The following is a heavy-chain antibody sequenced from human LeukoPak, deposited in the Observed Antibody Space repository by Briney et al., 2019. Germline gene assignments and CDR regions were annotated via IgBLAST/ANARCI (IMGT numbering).Heavy chain of an antibody. D-gene: IGHD2-2*02. CDR2: IYYSGST. V-gene: IGHV4-39*07. J-gene: IGHJ4*02. Sequence: SETLSLTCTVSGGSISSSSYYWGWIRQPPGKGLEWIGSIYYSGSTYYNPSLKSRVTISVDTSKNQFSLKLSSVTAADTAVYYCARVGPYSRYTDYWGQGTLVTVSS. CDR3: ARVGPYSRYTDY. CDR1: GGSISSSSYY.